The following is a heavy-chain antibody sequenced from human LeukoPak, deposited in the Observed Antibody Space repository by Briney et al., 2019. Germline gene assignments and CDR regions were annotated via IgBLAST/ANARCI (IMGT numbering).Heavy chain of an antibody. D-gene: IGHD5-12*01. CDR3: ARVYRPSRGYSGYDFDLDY. CDR1: GYTFTSYA. J-gene: IGHJ4*02. V-gene: IGHV7-4-1*01. Sequence: ASVKVSCKASGYTFTSYAMNWVRQAPGQGLEWMGWINTNTGNPTYAQDFTGRFVFSLDTSVSTAYLQIGSLKAEDTAVYYCARVYRPSRGYSGYDFDLDYWGQGTLVTVSS. CDR2: INTNTGNP.